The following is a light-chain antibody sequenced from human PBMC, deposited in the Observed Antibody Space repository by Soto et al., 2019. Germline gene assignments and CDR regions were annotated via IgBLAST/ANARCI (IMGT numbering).Light chain of an antibody. CDR2: GAS. V-gene: IGKV3-20*01. CDR1: QSVSNSY. J-gene: IGKJ4*01. CDR3: QQYGSSPLT. Sequence: EIVLTQSPGTLSLSPGERASLSCRASQSVSNSYLAWYQQKPGQAPRLLIYGASGRATGITDRFSGSGSGTDFTLTISRLEPEDSAVYYCQQYGSSPLTFGGGTKVES.